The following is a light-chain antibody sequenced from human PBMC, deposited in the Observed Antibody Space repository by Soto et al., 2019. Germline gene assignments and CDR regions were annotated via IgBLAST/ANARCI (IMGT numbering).Light chain of an antibody. Sequence: QSVLTQPPSVSGAPGQRVTISCTGSSSNIGAGYDVHWYQQFPRTAPKLLIYGDINRPSGVPDRFSGSRSGSSASLAITGLLPEDEADYYCQSHDSSLSGYVFGGGTKLTVL. J-gene: IGLJ3*02. CDR2: GDI. CDR3: QSHDSSLSGYV. CDR1: SSNIGAGYD. V-gene: IGLV1-40*01.